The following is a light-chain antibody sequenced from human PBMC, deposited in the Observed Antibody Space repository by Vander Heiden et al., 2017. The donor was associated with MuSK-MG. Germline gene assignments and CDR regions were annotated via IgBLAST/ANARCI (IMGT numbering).Light chain of an antibody. CDR2: EVS. CDR1: SSDVGGYNY. Sequence: QSALTQPPSASGSPGQSVTISCTGTSSDVGGYNYVSWYRQHPGKAPKLMIYEVSKRPSGVPDRFSGSKSGNTASLTVSGLQAEDEAEYYGSADAGSNNKGGVFG. CDR3: SADAGSNNKGGV. J-gene: IGLJ2*01. V-gene: IGLV2-8*01.